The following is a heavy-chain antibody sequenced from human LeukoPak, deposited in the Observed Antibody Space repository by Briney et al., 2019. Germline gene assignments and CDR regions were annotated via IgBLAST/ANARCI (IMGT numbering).Heavy chain of an antibody. CDR2: MFHSGST. CDR3: ARVRYNWNRDFDY. V-gene: IGHV4-38-2*02. Sequence: NPSETLSLTCTVSGYSISSGYYWGWIRQPPGKGLEWIGSMFHSGSTYYNPSLKSRVTMSVDTSKNQFSLKLSSVTAVDTAVYYCARVRYNWNRDFDYWGQGTLVTVSS. J-gene: IGHJ4*02. CDR1: GYSISSGYY. D-gene: IGHD1-20*01.